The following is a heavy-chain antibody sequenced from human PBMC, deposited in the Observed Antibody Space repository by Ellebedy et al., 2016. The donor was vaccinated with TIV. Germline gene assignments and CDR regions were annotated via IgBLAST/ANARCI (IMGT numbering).Heavy chain of an antibody. CDR3: TTDLTRRRFRFDY. CDR1: GFTFSNAW. Sequence: GGSLRLXXAASGFTFSNAWMSWVRQAPGKGLEWVGRIKSKTDGGTTDYAAPVKGRFTISRDDSKNTLYLQMNSLKTEDTAVYYCTTDLTRRRFRFDYWGQGTLVTVSS. J-gene: IGHJ4*02. V-gene: IGHV3-15*01. CDR2: IKSKTDGGTT.